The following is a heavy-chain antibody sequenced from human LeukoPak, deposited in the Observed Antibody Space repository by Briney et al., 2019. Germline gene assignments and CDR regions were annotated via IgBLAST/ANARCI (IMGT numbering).Heavy chain of an antibody. CDR1: GFTFSSYA. Sequence: GGSLRLSCAASGFTFSSYAMSWVRQAPGKGLEWVSAISGSGGSTYYADSVKGRFTISRDNSKNTLYLQMNSLRAEDTAVYYCAKDREIVVATDAFDSWGQGTMVTVSS. V-gene: IGHV3-23*01. CDR2: ISGSGGST. CDR3: AKDREIVVATDAFDS. J-gene: IGHJ3*02. D-gene: IGHD3-22*01.